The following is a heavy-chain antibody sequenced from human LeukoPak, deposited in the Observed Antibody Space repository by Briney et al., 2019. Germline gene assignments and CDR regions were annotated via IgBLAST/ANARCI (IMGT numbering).Heavy chain of an antibody. CDR2: IKEDGSEK. V-gene: IGHV3-7*01. Sequence: PGGSLRLSCAASGFTFSNYWMSWVRQAPGKGLEWVANIKEDGSEKAYVNSVKGRFTISRDNTENSLYLQMSSLRAEDTAVYYCARHPYFDYWGQGTLVTVSS. CDR1: GFTFSNYW. J-gene: IGHJ4*02. CDR3: ARHPYFDY.